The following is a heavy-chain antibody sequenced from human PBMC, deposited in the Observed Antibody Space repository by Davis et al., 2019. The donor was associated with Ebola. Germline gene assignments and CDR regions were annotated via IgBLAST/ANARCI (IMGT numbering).Heavy chain of an antibody. CDR1: GYTFTSYA. CDR2: ISAYNGNT. J-gene: IGHJ5*02. V-gene: IGHV1-18*01. Sequence: ASVKVSCKASGYTFTSYAMHWVRQAPGQGLEWMGWISAYNGNTNYAQKLQGRVTMTTDTSTSTAYMELRSLRSDDTAVYYCARAVDTANWFDPWGQGTLVTVSS. D-gene: IGHD5-18*01. CDR3: ARAVDTANWFDP.